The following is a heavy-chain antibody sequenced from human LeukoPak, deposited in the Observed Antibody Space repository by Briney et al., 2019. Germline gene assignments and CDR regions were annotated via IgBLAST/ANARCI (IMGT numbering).Heavy chain of an antibody. Sequence: SQTLSLTCAISGDSVSSNSATWNWIRQSSSRGLEWLGRTYYRSKWYNDYAVSVKSRVTINPDTSKNQFSLQLNSVTPEDTALYYCARKASFGMDVWGQGTTVTVSS. V-gene: IGHV6-1*01. CDR2: TYYRSKWYN. CDR3: ARKASFGMDV. CDR1: GDSVSSNSAT. J-gene: IGHJ6*02. D-gene: IGHD3-3*01.